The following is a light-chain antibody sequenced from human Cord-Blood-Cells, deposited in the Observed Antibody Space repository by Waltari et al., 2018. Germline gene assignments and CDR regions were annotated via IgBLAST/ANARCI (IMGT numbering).Light chain of an antibody. CDR1: QSVSSY. V-gene: IGKV3-11*01. CDR2: DAS. Sequence: EIVLTQSPATLSLSPGDRATLSCRSSQSVSSYLAWYQQKPGQAPRLLSYDASNRATGIPARFSGSGSGTDFTLTISSLEPEDFAVYYCQQRSNWPPLTFGGGTKVEIK. CDR3: QQRSNWPPLT. J-gene: IGKJ4*01.